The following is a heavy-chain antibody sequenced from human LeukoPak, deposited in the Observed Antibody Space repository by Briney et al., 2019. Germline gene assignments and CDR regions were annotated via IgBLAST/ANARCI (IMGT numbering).Heavy chain of an antibody. V-gene: IGHV4-34*01. CDR3: ARLWSTDCSGGTCPHQPNY. CDR1: GGSSSGYY. Sequence: SGTLSLTCAVYGGSSSGYYWSWIRQPPGKGLEWIGEINHSGSTNYNPSLKSRVTISVDTSKNQFSLKLSSVTAADTAVYYCARLWSTDCSGGTCPHQPNYWGQGILVTVSS. D-gene: IGHD2-15*01. J-gene: IGHJ4*02. CDR2: INHSGST.